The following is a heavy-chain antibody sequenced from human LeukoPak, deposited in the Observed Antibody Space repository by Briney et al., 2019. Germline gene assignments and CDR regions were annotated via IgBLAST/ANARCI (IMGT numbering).Heavy chain of an antibody. D-gene: IGHD3-10*01. CDR3: ARGGGNLLWSPQYYFDY. V-gene: IGHV4-39*07. J-gene: IGHJ4*02. Sequence: SETLSLTCTVSGGSISSSSYYWGWIRQPPGKGLEWIGSIYYSGSTYYNPSLKSRVTISVDTSKNQFSLKLSSVTAADTAVYYCARGGGNLLWSPQYYFDYWGQGTLVIVSS. CDR2: IYYSGST. CDR1: GGSISSSSYY.